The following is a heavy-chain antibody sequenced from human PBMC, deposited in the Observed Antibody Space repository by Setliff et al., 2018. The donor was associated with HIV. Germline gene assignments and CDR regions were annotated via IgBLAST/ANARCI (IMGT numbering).Heavy chain of an antibody. V-gene: IGHV4-31*03. CDR3: ARGGGSRAATSSYHYMDV. J-gene: IGHJ6*03. CDR2: IYHNGST. Sequence: LSLTCTVSGGSISIGGYYWGWIRQHPGKGLEWIGYIYHNGSTYYNPSLESRVIISVDTSKNQFSLKLSSVTAADTAVYYCARGGGSRAATSSYHYMDVWGKGTTVTVSS. CDR1: GGSISIGGYY. D-gene: IGHD2-15*01.